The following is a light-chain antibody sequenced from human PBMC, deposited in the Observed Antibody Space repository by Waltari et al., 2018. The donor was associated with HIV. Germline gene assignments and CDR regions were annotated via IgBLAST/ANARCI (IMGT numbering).Light chain of an antibody. J-gene: IGKJ1*01. CDR3: QQYYDYPRT. Sequence: AIRMTQSPSSFSASTGDKVTITCRASQDVSTYLAWYHQKPGKAPKLLIYTASTLQSGVPSRFSGSGSGTDFTLTINCLQREDFATYYCQQYYDYPRTFGQGTKVEIK. V-gene: IGKV1-8*01. CDR2: TAS. CDR1: QDVSTY.